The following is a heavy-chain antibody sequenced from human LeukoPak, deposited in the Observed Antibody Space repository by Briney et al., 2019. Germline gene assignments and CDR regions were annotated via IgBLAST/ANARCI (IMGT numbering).Heavy chain of an antibody. CDR3: ARSGRDVGFAFDI. V-gene: IGHV4-38-2*02. CDR1: GYSISSGYY. J-gene: IGHJ3*02. D-gene: IGHD5-12*01. Sequence: SETLSLTCTVSGYSISSGYYWGWIRQPPGKGLEWIGSIYHSGSTNYHPSYRSRVTISLDTSQNHFSLKLTSVTAADTAVYYCARSGRDVGFAFDIWGLGTLVTISS. CDR2: IYHSGST.